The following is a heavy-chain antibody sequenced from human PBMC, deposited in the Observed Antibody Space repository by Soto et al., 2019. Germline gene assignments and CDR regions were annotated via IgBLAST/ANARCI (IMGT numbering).Heavy chain of an antibody. D-gene: IGHD2-15*01. V-gene: IGHV5-51*01. J-gene: IGHJ4*02. CDR3: ARQVRSDGPGDS. CDR2: IYPRDSEI. CDR1: GYNFNNYW. Sequence: GESLKISCKGSGYNFNNYWIAWVRQMPDKGLEWLGIIYPRDSEIRFSPSIQGQVSISVDKSTSTAFLQWRSLKASDSAMYYCARQVRSDGPGDSWGQGTLVTVSS.